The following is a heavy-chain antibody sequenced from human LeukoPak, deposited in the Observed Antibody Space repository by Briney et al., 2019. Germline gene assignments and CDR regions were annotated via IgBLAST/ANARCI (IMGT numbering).Heavy chain of an antibody. V-gene: IGHV3-23*01. J-gene: IGHJ6*03. D-gene: IGHD2-15*01. CDR2: MSGSGGST. Sequence: PGGSLRLSCAASGFTFSIYGMSWVRQAPGRGLEWVSAMSGSGGSTYYADSVKGRFTISRDNSKNTLFLQVNSLRAEDTAIYYCAKNGDRGAYCSGGSCYPYYYYYMDVWGKGTTVTISS. CDR1: GFTFSIYG. CDR3: AKNGDRGAYCSGGSCYPYYYYYMDV.